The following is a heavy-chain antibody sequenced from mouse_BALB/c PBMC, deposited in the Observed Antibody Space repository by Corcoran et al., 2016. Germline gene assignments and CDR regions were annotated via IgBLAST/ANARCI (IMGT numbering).Heavy chain of an antibody. J-gene: IGHJ1*01. Sequence: EVQLFETGGGLVQPGGSRGLSCEGSGFTFSGFWMSWVRQTPGKTLEWIGDINSDGSAINYAPSIKDRFTISRDNDKSTLYLQMSNVRSEDTATYFCMRYGNYWYVDVWGAGTTVTVSS. CDR3: MRYGNYWYVDV. V-gene: IGHV11-2*02. D-gene: IGHD2-1*01. CDR2: INSDGSAI. CDR1: GFTFSGFW.